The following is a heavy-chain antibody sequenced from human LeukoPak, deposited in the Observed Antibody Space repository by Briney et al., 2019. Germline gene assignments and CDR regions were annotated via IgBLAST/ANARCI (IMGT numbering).Heavy chain of an antibody. J-gene: IGHJ3*02. CDR2: IIPIFGTA. CDR1: GGTFSSYA. V-gene: IGHV1-69*13. CDR3: ARDLYSYGPNDAFDI. Sequence: SVKVSCKASGGTFSSYAISWVRQAPGQGLEWMGGIIPIFGTANYAQKFQGRVTITADESTSTAYMELRSLRSDDTAVYYCARDLYSYGPNDAFDIWGQGTMVTVSS. D-gene: IGHD5-18*01.